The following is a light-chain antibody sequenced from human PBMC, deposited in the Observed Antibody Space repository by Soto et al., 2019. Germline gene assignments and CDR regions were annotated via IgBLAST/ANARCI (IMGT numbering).Light chain of an antibody. V-gene: IGKV3-20*01. Sequence: ELVWTQSPGTLSVSPGERATLSCRASQSVSSSYLAWYQQKPGQAPRLLIYNAFNRATGIPDRFSGSGSGTDFTLTISRLEPEDFAVYYCQQYGSSPGTFGGGTKVDIK. J-gene: IGKJ4*01. CDR3: QQYGSSPGT. CDR1: QSVSSSY. CDR2: NAF.